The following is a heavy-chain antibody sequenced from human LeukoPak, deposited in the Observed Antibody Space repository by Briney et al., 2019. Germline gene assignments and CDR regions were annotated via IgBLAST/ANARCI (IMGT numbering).Heavy chain of an antibody. J-gene: IGHJ4*02. CDR1: GFTVSSNY. CDR3: ARVRGYNCSSTSCYWGGFDY. CDR2: IYSGGST. D-gene: IGHD2-2*01. V-gene: IGHV3-66*02. Sequence: GGSLRLSCAASGFTVSSNYMSWVRQAPGKGLEWVSVIYSGGSTYYADSVKGRFTISRDNSKNTLYLQMNSLRAEDTAVYYCARVRGYNCSSTSCYWGGFDYWGQGTLVTVSS.